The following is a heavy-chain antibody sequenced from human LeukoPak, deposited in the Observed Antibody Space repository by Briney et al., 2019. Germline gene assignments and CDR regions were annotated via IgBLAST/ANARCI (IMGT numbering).Heavy chain of an antibody. J-gene: IGHJ4*02. D-gene: IGHD3-10*01. CDR1: GFTFSSYA. CDR2: ISYDGSNK. Sequence: PGGSLRLSCAASGFTFSSYAMHWVRQAPGKGLEWVAVISYDGSNKYYADSVKGRFPISRDNSKNTLYLQMNSLRAEDTAVYYCARGRARYYFDYWGQGTLVTVSS. CDR3: ARGRARYYFDY. V-gene: IGHV3-30*04.